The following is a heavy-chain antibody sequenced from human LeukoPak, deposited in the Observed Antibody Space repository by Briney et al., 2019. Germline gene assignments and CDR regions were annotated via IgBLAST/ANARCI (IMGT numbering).Heavy chain of an antibody. CDR1: GFTFSSYA. CDR3: AKGGTVLRYFDWFS. J-gene: IGHJ5*02. CDR2: ISSSGGST. Sequence: PGGSLRLSCAASGFTFSSYAMSWVRQAPGKGLEWVSAISSSGGSTYYADSVKGRFTISRDNSKNTLYLQMNSLRAEDTAVYYCAKGGTVLRYFDWFSWGQGTLVTVSS. D-gene: IGHD3-9*01. V-gene: IGHV3-23*01.